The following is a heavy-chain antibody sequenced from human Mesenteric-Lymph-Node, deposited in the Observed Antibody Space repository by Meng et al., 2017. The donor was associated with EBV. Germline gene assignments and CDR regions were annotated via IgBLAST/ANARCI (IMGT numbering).Heavy chain of an antibody. D-gene: IGHD4-17*01. J-gene: IGHJ5*02. CDR3: ATERYGDYTVVTWFDP. CDR1: GYPFTSYG. CDR2: IGAYNGNT. Sequence: QVRRVQSGAEVKKPGASVKASCKASGYPFTSYGISWVRQAPGQGLEWMGWIGAYNGNTNYAQKVQGRVTITRDTSASTAYMELSGLRSEDTAMYYCATERYGDYTVVTWFDPWGQGTLVTVSS. V-gene: IGHV1-18*01.